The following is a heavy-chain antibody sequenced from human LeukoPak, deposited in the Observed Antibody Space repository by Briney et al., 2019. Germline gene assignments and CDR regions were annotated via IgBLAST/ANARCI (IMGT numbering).Heavy chain of an antibody. CDR3: ARGDIVATLGN. Sequence: ASVKVSCKASGYTFTSYGINWLRQAPGQGLEWMGIIYPSGGSTTYAQKFQGRVTITRNTSISTAYMELSSLRSEDTAVYYCARGDIVATLGNWGQGTLVTVSS. J-gene: IGHJ4*02. D-gene: IGHD5-12*01. V-gene: IGHV1-8*03. CDR1: GYTFTSYG. CDR2: IYPSGGST.